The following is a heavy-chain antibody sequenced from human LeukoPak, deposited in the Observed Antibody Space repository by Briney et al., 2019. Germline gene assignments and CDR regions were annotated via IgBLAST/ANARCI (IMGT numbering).Heavy chain of an antibody. V-gene: IGHV5-51*01. CDR2: IYPNDFDI. CDR3: ARSYSSSSSFDY. CDR1: GYIFNVYW. J-gene: IGHJ4*02. D-gene: IGHD6-6*01. Sequence: ESLKISCKGSGYIFNVYWIGWVRQMPGKGLEWMGIIYPNDFDIRYSPSLQGQVTISADKSINTAYLQWSSLKASDTAMYYCARSYSSSSSFDYWGQGTLVTVSS.